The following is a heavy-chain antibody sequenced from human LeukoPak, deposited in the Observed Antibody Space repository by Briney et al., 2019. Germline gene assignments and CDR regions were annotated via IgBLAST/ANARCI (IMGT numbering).Heavy chain of an antibody. J-gene: IGHJ5*02. CDR3: ARGEGIAAADWFDP. CDR1: GYTFINYY. Sequence: GASVKVACKASGYTFINYYMYWVRQAPGQGLEWMGWINPNSGGTNYAQKFQGRVTMTRDTSISTAYMELSRLRSDDTAVYYCARGEGIAAADWFDPWGQGTLVTVSS. CDR2: INPNSGGT. V-gene: IGHV1-2*02. D-gene: IGHD6-13*01.